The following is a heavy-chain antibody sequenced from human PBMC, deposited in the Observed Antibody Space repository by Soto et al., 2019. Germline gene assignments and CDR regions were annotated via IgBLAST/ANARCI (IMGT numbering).Heavy chain of an antibody. CDR2: ISNSGIT. V-gene: IGHV4-61*01. Sequence: PSETLSLTCTVSGGSVSSGSYYWSGIRQPPGKGLEWIGYISNSGITNYNPSLKSRVTISVDTSKNQFSPKLSSVTAADTAVYYCARWSPKGGYSSSSDGWALDYWGQGTLVTVSS. CDR3: ARWSPKGGYSSSSDGWALDY. J-gene: IGHJ4*02. CDR1: GGSVSSGSYY. D-gene: IGHD6-6*01.